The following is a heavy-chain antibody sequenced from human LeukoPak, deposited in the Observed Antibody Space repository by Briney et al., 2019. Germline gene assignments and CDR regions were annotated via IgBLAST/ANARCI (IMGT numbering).Heavy chain of an antibody. CDR1: GYTLTELS. V-gene: IGHV1-24*01. Sequence: ASVKVSCKVSGYTLTELSMHWVRQAPGKGLEWMGGFDPEDGETIYAQKFQGRVTMTEDTSTDTAYMELSSLRSEDTAVYYCATIDRYDILTGYYTWGQGTLVTVSS. CDR2: FDPEDGET. D-gene: IGHD3-9*01. J-gene: IGHJ5*02. CDR3: ATIDRYDILTGYYT.